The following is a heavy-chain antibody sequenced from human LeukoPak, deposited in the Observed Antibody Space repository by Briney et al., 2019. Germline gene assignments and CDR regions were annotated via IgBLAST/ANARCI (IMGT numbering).Heavy chain of an antibody. Sequence: PSETLSLTCTVSGGSLSSYYWSWIRQPPGKGLEGIGYIYYSGSTNYNPSLKSRVTISVDTSKNQFSLKLSSVTAADTAVYYCARDSSGWYYFDYWGQGTLVTVSS. CDR3: ARDSSGWYYFDY. CDR1: GGSLSSYY. D-gene: IGHD6-19*01. J-gene: IGHJ4*02. CDR2: IYYSGST. V-gene: IGHV4-59*01.